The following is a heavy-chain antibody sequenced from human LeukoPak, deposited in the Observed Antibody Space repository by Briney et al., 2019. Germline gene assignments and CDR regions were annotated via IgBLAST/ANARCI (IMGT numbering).Heavy chain of an antibody. CDR2: ISCSGGST. J-gene: IGHJ4*02. D-gene: IGHD3-10*01. CDR1: GFTFSSYA. CDR3: AKDQPSVTLWFGEFPFDY. Sequence: PGGSLRLSCAASGFTFSSYAMSWVRQAPGKGLEGGSAISCSGGSTYYADSVKGRFTISRDNSKNTLYLQMNSLRAEDTAVYYCAKDQPSVTLWFGEFPFDYWGQGTLVTVSS. V-gene: IGHV3-23*01.